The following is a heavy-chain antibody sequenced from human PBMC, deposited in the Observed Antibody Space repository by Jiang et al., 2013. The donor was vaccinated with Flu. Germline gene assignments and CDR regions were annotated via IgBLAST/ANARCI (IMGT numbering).Heavy chain of an antibody. V-gene: IGHV4-59*01. CDR3: ASSSWTYYFDY. D-gene: IGHD6-13*01. Sequence: LLKPSETLSLTCTVSGGSISSYYWSWIRQPPGKGLEWIGYIYYSGSTNYNPSLKSRVTISVDTSKNQFSLKLSSVTAADTAVYYCASSSWTYYFDYWGQGTLVTVSS. CDR1: GGSISSYY. J-gene: IGHJ4*02. CDR2: IYYSGST.